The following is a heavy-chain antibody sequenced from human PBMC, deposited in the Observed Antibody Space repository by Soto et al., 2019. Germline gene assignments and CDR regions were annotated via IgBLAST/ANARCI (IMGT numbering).Heavy chain of an antibody. V-gene: IGHV4-30-4*01. D-gene: IGHD3-22*01. J-gene: IGHJ1*01. CDR2: IHSSGSI. Sequence: KTSETLSLTCTVSGGSISSDDYYWSWIRQAPGRDLEWIGYIHSSGSIYYNPSLKSRATMSIDTAGNQFSLKVSSVTVADTAVYYCARDLDGLHDDTSGPFPRPGWGQGTLVTVSS. CDR1: GGSISSDDYY. CDR3: ARDLDGLHDDTSGPFPRPG.